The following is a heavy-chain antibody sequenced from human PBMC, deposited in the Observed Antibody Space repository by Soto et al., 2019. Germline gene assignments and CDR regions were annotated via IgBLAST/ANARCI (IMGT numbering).Heavy chain of an antibody. Sequence: EVQLVESGGGLVKPGGSLRLSCAASGFTFSTYPMNWVRQTPGKGLESVSSISSGSNYIYYADSLKGRFTISRDNAKNPLYLQMNSLRAEDTAVYYCARDYGKLNPWGQGTLVTVSS. D-gene: IGHD2-15*01. CDR3: ARDYGKLNP. CDR2: ISSGSNYI. V-gene: IGHV3-21*01. J-gene: IGHJ5*02. CDR1: GFTFSTYP.